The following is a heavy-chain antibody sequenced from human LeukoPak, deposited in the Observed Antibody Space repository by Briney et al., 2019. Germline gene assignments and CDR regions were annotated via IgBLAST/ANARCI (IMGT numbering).Heavy chain of an antibody. CDR3: AHRYNNIVVVPAASYYFDY. Sequence: ESGPTLVKPTQTLTLTCTFSGFSLSTSGVGVVWIRQPPGKALEWLALIYWDDDKRYSPSLKSRLTITKDTSKNQVVLTMTNMDPVDTATYYCAHRYNNIVVVPAASYYFDYWGQGTLVTVSS. V-gene: IGHV2-5*02. D-gene: IGHD2-2*01. CDR1: GFSLSTSGVG. J-gene: IGHJ4*02. CDR2: IYWDDDK.